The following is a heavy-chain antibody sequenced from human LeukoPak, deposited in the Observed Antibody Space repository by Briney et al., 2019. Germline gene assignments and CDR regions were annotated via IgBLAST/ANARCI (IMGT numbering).Heavy chain of an antibody. Sequence: SETLSLTCTVSGGSISSYYWSWIRQPPGKGLEWIGYIHYSGGSNYNPSLKSRVTMSVDTSKNQFSLKLSSVTAADTAVYYCARASHYYEKRNYYYYMDVWGKGTTVTVSS. J-gene: IGHJ6*03. CDR3: ARASHYYEKRNYYYYMDV. CDR1: GGSISSYY. CDR2: IHYSGGS. D-gene: IGHD3-22*01. V-gene: IGHV4-59*01.